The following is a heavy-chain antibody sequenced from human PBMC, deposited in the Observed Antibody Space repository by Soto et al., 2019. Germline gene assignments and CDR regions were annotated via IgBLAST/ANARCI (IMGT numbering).Heavy chain of an antibody. Sequence: SVKVSCKASGGTFSSYAISWVRQAPGQGLEWMGGIIPIFGTANYAQKFQGRVTITADESTSTAYMELSSLRSEDTAVYYCAGAPVRGDRGGYWYFDLWGRGTLVTVSS. CDR3: AGAPVRGDRGGYWYFDL. CDR2: IIPIFGTA. CDR1: GGTFSSYA. J-gene: IGHJ2*01. D-gene: IGHD3-10*01. V-gene: IGHV1-69*13.